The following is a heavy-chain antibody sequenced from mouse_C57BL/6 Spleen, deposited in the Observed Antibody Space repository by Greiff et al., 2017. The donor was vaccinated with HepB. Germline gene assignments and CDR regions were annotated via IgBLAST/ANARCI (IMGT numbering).Heavy chain of an antibody. J-gene: IGHJ4*01. Sequence: VQLQQSGADLAKPGASVKLSCKASGYTFTSYWMHWVKQRPGQGLEWIGYINPSSGYTKYNQKFKDKATLTADKSSSTASMQLSSLTYEYSAVYHCARMYSRYAMDYWGQGTSVTVSP. CDR2: INPSSGYT. V-gene: IGHV1-7*01. CDR3: ARMYSRYAMDY. CDR1: GYTFTSYW.